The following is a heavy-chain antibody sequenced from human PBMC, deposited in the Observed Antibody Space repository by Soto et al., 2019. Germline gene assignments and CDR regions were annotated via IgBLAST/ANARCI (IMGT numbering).Heavy chain of an antibody. J-gene: IGHJ3*01. CDR3: ASSESGYSYGYGAFDF. Sequence: ASVKVSCKASGYTFTSYGISWVRQAPGQGLEWMGWISAYNGNTNYAQKLQGRVTMTTDTSTSTAYMELRSLRSDDTAVYYCASSESGYSYGYGAFDFWGQGTMVTVSS. D-gene: IGHD5-18*01. V-gene: IGHV1-18*04. CDR1: GYTFTSYG. CDR2: ISAYNGNT.